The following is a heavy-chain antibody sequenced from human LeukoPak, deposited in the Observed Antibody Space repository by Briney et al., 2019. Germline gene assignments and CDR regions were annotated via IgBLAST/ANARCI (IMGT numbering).Heavy chain of an antibody. J-gene: IGHJ1*01. D-gene: IGHD3-22*01. CDR3: ARTSYYYDSSGPKYFQH. CDR2: INHSGST. V-gene: IGHV4-34*01. Sequence: SETLSLTCVVYGGAFSGYYWSWIRQPPGKGLEWIGEINHSGSTNYNPSLKSRVTISVDTSKNQFSLKLSSVTAADTAVYYCARTSYYYDSSGPKYFQHWGQGTLVTVSS. CDR1: GGAFSGYY.